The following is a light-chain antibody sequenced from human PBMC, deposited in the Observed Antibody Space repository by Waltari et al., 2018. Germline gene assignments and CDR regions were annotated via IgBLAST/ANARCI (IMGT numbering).Light chain of an antibody. V-gene: IGKV1-5*03. CDR1: QRIGSW. CDR3: QRYNSYPIT. Sequence: DIQMTQSPSTLSASVGDRVTITCRASQRIGSWLAWYQQKPGKAPKLLIDEATSLESGVPSRFSASGSGTEFTLTISSLQPDDFATYYCQRYNSYPITFGPGTKVDI. CDR2: EAT. J-gene: IGKJ3*01.